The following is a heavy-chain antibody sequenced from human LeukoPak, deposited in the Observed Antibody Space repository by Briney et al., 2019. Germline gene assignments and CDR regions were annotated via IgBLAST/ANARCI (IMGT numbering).Heavy chain of an antibody. CDR1: GGSISSYY. J-gene: IGHJ4*02. Sequence: SETLSLTCTVSGGSISSYYWSWIRQPPGKGLEWIGYIYYSGSTNYNPSLKSRVTISVDTSKNQFSLKLSSVTAADTAVYYCALGSSWYVDYWGQGTLVTVSS. CDR3: ALGSSWYVDY. CDR2: IYYSGST. D-gene: IGHD6-13*01. V-gene: IGHV4-59*08.